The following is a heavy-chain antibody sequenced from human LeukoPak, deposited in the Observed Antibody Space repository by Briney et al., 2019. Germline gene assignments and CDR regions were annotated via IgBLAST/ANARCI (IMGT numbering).Heavy chain of an antibody. Sequence: PSETLSLTCAVSGYSISSGYYWSWIRQPAGKGLEWIGRIYSSGSTNYNPSLKSRVTISVDTSKNQFSLKLSSVTAADTAVYYCARFYYYYYYMDVWGKGTTVTVSS. J-gene: IGHJ6*03. V-gene: IGHV4-61*02. CDR2: IYSSGST. CDR3: ARFYYYYYYMDV. CDR1: GYSISSGYY.